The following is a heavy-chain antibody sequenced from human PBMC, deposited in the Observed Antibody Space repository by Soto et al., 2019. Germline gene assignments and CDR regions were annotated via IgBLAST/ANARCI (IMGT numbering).Heavy chain of an antibody. CDR2: IYYSGST. CDR3: ARQRSIAARLWFDP. D-gene: IGHD6-6*01. Sequence: PSETLSLTCTVSGGSISSSSYYWGWIRQPPGKGLEWIGSIYYSGSTYYNPSLKSRVTISVDTSKNQFSLKLRSVTAADTAVYYCARQRSIAARLWFDPWGQGTLVTVPQ. J-gene: IGHJ5*02. V-gene: IGHV4-39*01. CDR1: GGSISSSSYY.